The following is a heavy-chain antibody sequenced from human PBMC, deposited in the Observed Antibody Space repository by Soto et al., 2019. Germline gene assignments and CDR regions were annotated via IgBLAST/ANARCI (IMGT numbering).Heavy chain of an antibody. V-gene: IGHV3-48*02. CDR2: ISSGSGTI. Sequence: VQLVESGGGLVQPGGSLRLSCAASEFTFSDYSMNWVRQAPGKGLEWISYISSGSGTIYYADSVKGRFTISRDDAKNSLYLQMNSLRDEDTAVYYCARDRTSDYYDSSGYYSRGWFDPWGQGTLVTVSS. CDR1: EFTFSDYS. J-gene: IGHJ5*02. D-gene: IGHD3-22*01. CDR3: ARDRTSDYYDSSGYYSRGWFDP.